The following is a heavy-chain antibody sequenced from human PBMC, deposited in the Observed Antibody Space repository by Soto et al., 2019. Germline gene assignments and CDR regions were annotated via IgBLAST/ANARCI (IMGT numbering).Heavy chain of an antibody. Sequence: QITLMESGPTLVKPTQTLTLTCTFSGFSLNTGGVGVAWIRQPPGKALEWLALIYWDDDKRYSPSLRSRLTITKDTSKNRVVLTRTDMDPVDTATYYCTQRPCGGDFLQSYSSHYYYGVDVWRLGTTVTVSS. V-gene: IGHV2-5*02. CDR2: IYWDDDK. D-gene: IGHD2-21*02. CDR3: TQRPCGGDFLQSYSSHYYYGVDV. J-gene: IGHJ6*02. CDR1: GFSLNTGGVG.